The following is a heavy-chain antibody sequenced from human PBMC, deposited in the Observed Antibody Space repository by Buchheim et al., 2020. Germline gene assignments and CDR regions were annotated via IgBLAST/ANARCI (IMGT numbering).Heavy chain of an antibody. D-gene: IGHD2-2*01. V-gene: IGHV1-46*01. CDR2: INPSGGST. J-gene: IGHJ6*02. CDR1: GYTFTSYY. Sequence: QVQLVQSGAEVKKPGASVKVSCKASGYTFTSYYMHWVRQAPGQGLEWMGIINPSGGSTSYAQKFQGRVTMTRDTSTSTVYMELSSLRSEDTAVYYSARVWGEEGYCSSTSCSYYYYYGMDVWGQGTT. CDR3: ARVWGEEGYCSSTSCSYYYYYGMDV.